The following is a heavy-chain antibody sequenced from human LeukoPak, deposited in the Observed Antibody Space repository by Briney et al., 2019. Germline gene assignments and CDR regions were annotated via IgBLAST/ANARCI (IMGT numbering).Heavy chain of an antibody. V-gene: IGHV3-30*04. CDR1: GFTFSSYA. CDR2: ISYDGSNK. Sequence: GRSLRLSCAASGFTFSSYAMHWVRQAPGKGLEWVAVISYDGSNKYYADSVKGRFTISRDNSKNTLYLQMNSLRAEDTAVYYCARDGGSSPVEYFDYWGQGTLVTVSS. J-gene: IGHJ4*02. CDR3: ARDGGSSPVEYFDY. D-gene: IGHD2-15*01.